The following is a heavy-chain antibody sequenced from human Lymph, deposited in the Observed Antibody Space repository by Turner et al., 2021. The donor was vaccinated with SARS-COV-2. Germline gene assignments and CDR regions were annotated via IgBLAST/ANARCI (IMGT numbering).Heavy chain of an antibody. CDR2: RSYDGSNK. Sequence: QVQLVESGGGVVQPGRSLRLSCAASGFTFSAYAIHWVRQAAGKALECVAVRSYDGSNKDYADSVKVRFTISRDNSKNTLYLQMNSLRAEDTAVNDCARYGSGVYFYFGLDVWGQGTTVTVS. CDR3: ARYGSGVYFYFGLDV. CDR1: GFTFSAYA. V-gene: IGHV3-30*04. D-gene: IGHD3-10*01. J-gene: IGHJ6*02.